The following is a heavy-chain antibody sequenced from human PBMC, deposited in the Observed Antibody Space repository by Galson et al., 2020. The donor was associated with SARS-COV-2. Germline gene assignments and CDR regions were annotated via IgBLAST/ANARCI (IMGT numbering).Heavy chain of an antibody. CDR2: IHYSGST. CDR3: ARGAYDPLAGHYRGYGMDV. D-gene: IGHD3-9*01. J-gene: IGHJ6*02. CDR1: GGSVRSSGKY. Sequence: SETLSLTCTVPGGSVRSSGKYWVWIRQSPGKGLEYIGSIHYSGSTYYNPSLKSRVTTSVDTSKNQVSLKLSSVTAADTAVYYCARGAYDPLAGHYRGYGMDVWGQGTTVTVSS. V-gene: IGHV4-39*01.